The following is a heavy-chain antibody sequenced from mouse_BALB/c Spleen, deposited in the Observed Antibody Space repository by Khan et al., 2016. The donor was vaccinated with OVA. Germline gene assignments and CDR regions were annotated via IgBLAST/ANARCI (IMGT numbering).Heavy chain of an antibody. Sequence: QVQLQQPGAELARPGASVKMSCKASGYTFTTYTMHWVKQRPGQGLEWIGYINPSNGYTNYNQKFKDKSTLTADKSSSTAYMQLSSLTSDYSAVYYCAREGAYYRSDGWFSYWGQGTLVTASA. J-gene: IGHJ3*01. CDR1: GYTFTTYT. V-gene: IGHV1-4*01. D-gene: IGHD2-14*01. CDR3: AREGAYYRSDGWFSY. CDR2: INPSNGYT.